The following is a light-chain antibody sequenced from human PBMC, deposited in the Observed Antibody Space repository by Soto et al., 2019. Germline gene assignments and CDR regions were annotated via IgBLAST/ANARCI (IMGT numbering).Light chain of an antibody. J-gene: IGKJ1*01. CDR3: QQYGNSPWT. Sequence: ELVLTQSPGTLSLSPGERATLSCRASQSVSSNYLAWYQQKPGQPPRLLIYGASSRATGIPDRFGGSGSGTEFTLTISRLEPENFAVYYCQQYGNSPWTFGQGTKVDIK. CDR1: QSVSSNY. CDR2: GAS. V-gene: IGKV3-20*01.